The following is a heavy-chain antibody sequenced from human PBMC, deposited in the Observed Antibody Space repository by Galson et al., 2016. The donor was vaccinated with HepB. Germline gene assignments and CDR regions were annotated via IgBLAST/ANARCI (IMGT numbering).Heavy chain of an antibody. CDR2: ISYDAKNV. CDR1: GFSLSNSA. CDR3: AADATTIVTAFNY. Sequence: SLRLSCAGSGFSLSNSAMHWVRQAPDKGLEWVAKISYDAKNVYYAESLRGRSAISRDYSKNALYLEINSLRVEDTAVYYCAADATTIVTAFNYWGQGTLVTVSS. V-gene: IGHV3-30*03. D-gene: IGHD2/OR15-2a*01. J-gene: IGHJ4*02.